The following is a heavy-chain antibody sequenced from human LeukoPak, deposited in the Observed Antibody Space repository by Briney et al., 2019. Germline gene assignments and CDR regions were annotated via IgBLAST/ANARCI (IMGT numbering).Heavy chain of an antibody. CDR2: IVVGSGNT. Sequence: AASVKVSCKASGFTFTSSAVQWVRQARGQRLEWIGWIVVGSGNTNYAQKFQERVTITRDMSTSTAYMELSSLRSEDTAVYYCAAAYYYDSSGYYYAPPSLDYWGQGTLVTVSS. CDR3: AAAYYYDSSGYYYAPPSLDY. V-gene: IGHV1-58*01. D-gene: IGHD3-22*01. J-gene: IGHJ4*02. CDR1: GFTFTSSA.